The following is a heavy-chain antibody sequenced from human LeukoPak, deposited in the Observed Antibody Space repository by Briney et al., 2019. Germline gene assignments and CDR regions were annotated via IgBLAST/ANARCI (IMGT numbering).Heavy chain of an antibody. Sequence: GASVKVSFKASGYTFTSYGISWVRQAPGQGLKWMGWISAYNGNTNYAQKLQGRVTMTTDTSTSTAYMELRSLRSDDTAVYYCARVAAAGYFFDYWGQGTLVTVSS. V-gene: IGHV1-18*01. J-gene: IGHJ4*02. CDR2: ISAYNGNT. CDR1: GYTFTSYG. D-gene: IGHD6-13*01. CDR3: ARVAAAGYFFDY.